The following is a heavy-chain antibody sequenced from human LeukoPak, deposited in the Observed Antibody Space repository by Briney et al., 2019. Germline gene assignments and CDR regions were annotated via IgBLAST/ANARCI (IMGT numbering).Heavy chain of an antibody. Sequence: SETLSLTCAVYGGSFSGYYWSWIRQPPGKGLEWIGEINHSGSTNYNPSLKSRVTISVDTSKNQFSLKLSSVTAADTAVYYCARESYYYDSSGYYPLDYWGQGTLVTVSS. V-gene: IGHV4-34*01. CDR3: ARESYYYDSSGYYPLDY. CDR1: GGSFSGYY. CDR2: INHSGST. J-gene: IGHJ4*02. D-gene: IGHD3-22*01.